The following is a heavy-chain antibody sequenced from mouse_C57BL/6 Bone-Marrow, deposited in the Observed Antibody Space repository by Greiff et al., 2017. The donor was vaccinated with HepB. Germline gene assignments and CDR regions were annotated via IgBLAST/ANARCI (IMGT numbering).Heavy chain of an antibody. CDR3: TRGYYSNYVGAMDY. V-gene: IGHV1-5*01. CDR2: IYPGNSDT. J-gene: IGHJ4*01. CDR1: GYTFTSYW. D-gene: IGHD2-5*01. Sequence: DVQLQESGTVLARPGASVRMSCKTSGYTFTSYWMHWVNQRPGQGLEWIGAIYPGNSDTSYNQKFKGKAKLTAVTSASTAYMELSSLTNEDSAVYYCTRGYYSNYVGAMDYWGQGTSVTVSS.